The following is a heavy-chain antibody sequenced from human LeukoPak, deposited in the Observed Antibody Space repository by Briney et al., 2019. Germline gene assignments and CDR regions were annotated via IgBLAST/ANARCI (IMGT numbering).Heavy chain of an antibody. V-gene: IGHV1-18*01. CDR3: ARDRDGYNGGDY. Sequence: ASVKVSCKASGYTFTSYGISWVRQAPGQGLEWMGWISAYNGNTNYAQKFQDRVTMTTDTSTSTAYMELRSLRYDDTAVYYCARDRDGYNGGDYWGQGTLVTVSS. CDR2: ISAYNGNT. CDR1: GYTFTSYG. D-gene: IGHD5-24*01. J-gene: IGHJ4*02.